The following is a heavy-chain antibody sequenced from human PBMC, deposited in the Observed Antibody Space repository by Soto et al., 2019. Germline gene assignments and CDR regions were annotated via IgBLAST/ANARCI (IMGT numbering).Heavy chain of an antibody. CDR3: AKDMYSSHHYGMDV. D-gene: IGHD4-4*01. V-gene: IGHV3-9*01. J-gene: IGHJ6*02. CDR1: GFTFDDYA. Sequence: PGGSLRLSCVASGFTFDDYAMHWVRQAPGKGLEWVSGISWNGGSLGYADSVKGRFTISRDNAKNSLYLQLDSLRAEDTALYYCAKDMYSSHHYGMDVWGQGTTVTVSS. CDR2: ISWNGGSL.